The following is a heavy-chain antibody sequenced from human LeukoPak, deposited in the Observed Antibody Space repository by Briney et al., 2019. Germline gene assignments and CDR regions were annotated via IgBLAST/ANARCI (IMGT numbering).Heavy chain of an antibody. D-gene: IGHD5-24*01. CDR2: IYRDGTT. J-gene: IGHJ3*02. CDR1: GGSIRSYY. V-gene: IGHV4-59*01. CDR3: ARDGYIIRGTFDI. Sequence: SETLSLTCSVSGGSIRSYYWSWIRRTPRKGLEWIGYIYRDGTTDYNPSLRSRVSISIDTSKNEFSLNLISVTAADTAVYYCARDGYIIRGTFDIWGQGTGVIVSS.